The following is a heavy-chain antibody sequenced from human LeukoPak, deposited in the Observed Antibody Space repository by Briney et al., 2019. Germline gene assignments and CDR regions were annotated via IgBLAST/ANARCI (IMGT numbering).Heavy chain of an antibody. D-gene: IGHD2-2*01. CDR3: ARRGAYCSSTSCYAYYYMDV. V-gene: IGHV1-18*01. Sequence: GASVKVSCKASGYTFTSYGISWARQAPGQGLEWMGWISAYNGNTNYAQKLQGRVTMTTDTSTSTAYMELRSLRSDDTAVYYCARRGAYCSSTSCYAYYYMDVWGKGTTVTVSS. J-gene: IGHJ6*03. CDR1: GYTFTSYG. CDR2: ISAYNGNT.